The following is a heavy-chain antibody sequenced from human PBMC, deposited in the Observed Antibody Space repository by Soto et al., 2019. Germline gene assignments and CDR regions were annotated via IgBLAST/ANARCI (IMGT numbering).Heavy chain of an antibody. D-gene: IGHD6-13*01. CDR2: ISWNSGSI. Sequence: SLKISCAASGFTFDDYAMHWVRQAPGKGLEWVSGISWNSGSIGYADSVKGRFTISRDNAKNSLYLQMNSLRAEDTALYYCAKAATPSYSSSWYSIWYFDLWGRGTLVTVSS. V-gene: IGHV3-9*01. J-gene: IGHJ2*01. CDR1: GFTFDDYA. CDR3: AKAATPSYSSSWYSIWYFDL.